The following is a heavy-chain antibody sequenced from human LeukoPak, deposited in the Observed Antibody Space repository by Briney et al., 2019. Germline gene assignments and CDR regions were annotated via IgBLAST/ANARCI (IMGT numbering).Heavy chain of an antibody. D-gene: IGHD2-2*01. J-gene: IGHJ4*02. CDR1: GLTFSDYY. V-gene: IGHV3-11*04. CDR3: ARSILPAANAIDY. CDR2: MSSSGSTI. Sequence: GGSLRLSCAASGLTFSDYYMNWLRQAQGKGLEWISYMSSSGSTISYADFVTGRFTVSRDNAKNTLYLQMDSLRAEDTAVYYCARSILPAANAIDYWGQGTLLTVSS.